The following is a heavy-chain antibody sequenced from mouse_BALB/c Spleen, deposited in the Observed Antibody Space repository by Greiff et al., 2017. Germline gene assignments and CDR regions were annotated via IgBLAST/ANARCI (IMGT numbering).Heavy chain of an antibody. CDR1: GFSLTGYG. Sequence: VKVEESGPGLVAPSQSLSITCTVSGFSLTGYGVNWVRQPPGKGLEWLGMIWGDGSTDYNSALKSRLSISKDNSKSQVFLKMNSLQTDDTARYYCAREGPFTTVVARSYWGQGTLVTVSA. V-gene: IGHV2-6-7*01. J-gene: IGHJ3*01. CDR3: AREGPFTTVVARSY. CDR2: IWGDGST. D-gene: IGHD1-1*01.